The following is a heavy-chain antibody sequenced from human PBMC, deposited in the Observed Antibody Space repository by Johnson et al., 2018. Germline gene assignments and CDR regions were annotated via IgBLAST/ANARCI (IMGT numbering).Heavy chain of an antibody. V-gene: IGHV1-69*01. J-gene: IGHJ3*02. CDR3: ARDGQAFDI. CDR1: GGTFSSYA. Sequence: QVQLVESGAEVKKPGSSVKVSCKASGGTFSSYALNWVRQAPGQGLEWMGGIIPMFDTTKYAKKFQGRVTFTADESSTTASMELSGLTSEDTAIYYCARDGQAFDIWCQGTMVTVSA. CDR2: IIPMFDTT.